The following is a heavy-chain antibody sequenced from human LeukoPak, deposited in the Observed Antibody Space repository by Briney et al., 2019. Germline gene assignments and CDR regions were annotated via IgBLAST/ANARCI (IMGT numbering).Heavy chain of an antibody. Sequence: ASVKVSCKASGYTFTDHYMHWVRQAPGQRFEWMGRINPNTGGTNYAQKFQGRVTMTRDTSMSTAYMEVSSLTSDDTAVYYCARNLFDSNAYYSPADYWGQGTLVTVAS. CDR3: ARNLFDSNAYYSPADY. J-gene: IGHJ4*02. CDR1: GYTFTDHY. V-gene: IGHV1-2*06. CDR2: INPNTGGT. D-gene: IGHD3-22*01.